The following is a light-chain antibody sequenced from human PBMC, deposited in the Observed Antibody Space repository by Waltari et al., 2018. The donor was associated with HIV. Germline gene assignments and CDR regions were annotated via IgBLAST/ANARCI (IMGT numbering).Light chain of an antibody. CDR1: TSDVGDYTY. V-gene: IGLV2-11*01. Sequence: HSALTPPRSVSGSPGPSVNLSSTGTTSDVGDYTYVSWYQQHPGKAPKLLIFDITKRPSGVPDRFSGSKSGNTASLTISGLHLEDEANYYCCSYAGTYTWVFGGGTTLTVL. CDR2: DIT. CDR3: CSYAGTYTWV. J-gene: IGLJ3*02.